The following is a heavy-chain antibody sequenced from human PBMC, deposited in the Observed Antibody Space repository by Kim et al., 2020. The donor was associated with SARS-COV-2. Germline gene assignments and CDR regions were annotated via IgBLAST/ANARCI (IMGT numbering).Heavy chain of an antibody. J-gene: IGHJ4*02. Sequence: ASVKVSCKASGYTFTGYYMHWVRQAPGQGLEWMGWINPNSGGTNYAQKFQGWVTMTRDTSISTAYMELSRLRSDDTAVYYCARDSLSPYNSGWYDYWGQGTLVTVSS. CDR2: INPNSGGT. V-gene: IGHV1-2*04. CDR1: GYTFTGYY. D-gene: IGHD6-19*01. CDR3: ARDSLSPYNSGWYDY.